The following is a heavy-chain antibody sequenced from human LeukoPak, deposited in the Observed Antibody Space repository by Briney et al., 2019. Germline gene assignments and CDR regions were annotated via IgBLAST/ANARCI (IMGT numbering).Heavy chain of an antibody. D-gene: IGHD1-26*01. Sequence: ASVKVSCKASGYTFNNFPIGWVRQAPGQGLEWMGWISAYNGYTKYAPSLQGRVTMTTDTSTSTAYMQLRSLRSDDTAMYYCARVGGNYEGLIDYWGQGTLVSVSS. CDR2: ISAYNGYT. CDR3: ARVGGNYEGLIDY. V-gene: IGHV1-18*01. J-gene: IGHJ4*02. CDR1: GYTFNNFP.